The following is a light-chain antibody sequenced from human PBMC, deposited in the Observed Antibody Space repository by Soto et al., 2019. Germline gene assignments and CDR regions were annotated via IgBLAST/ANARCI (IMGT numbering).Light chain of an antibody. CDR2: GAS. CDR3: QQYGTSPSWT. J-gene: IGKJ1*01. V-gene: IGKV3-20*01. Sequence: IVVTQSPGTLSLSPGERATLSRRASQSVSSNYLAWYQQKPGQAPRLLIYGASSRATGIPDRFSGSGSGTDFTLTIDRLEPEDFAVYYCQQYGTSPSWTFGQGTKVDIK. CDR1: QSVSSNY.